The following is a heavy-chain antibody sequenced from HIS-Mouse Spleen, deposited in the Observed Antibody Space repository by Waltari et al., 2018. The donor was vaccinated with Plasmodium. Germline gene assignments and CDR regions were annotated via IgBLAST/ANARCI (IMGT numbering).Heavy chain of an antibody. J-gene: IGHJ2*01. V-gene: IGHV3-7*01. Sequence: EVQLVVSGGGLVQPGGSLRLSSAASVFSFSSYWMSWVRQAPGKGLEWVANIKQDGSEKYYVDSVKGRFTISRDNAKNSLYLQMNSLRAEDTAVYYCASSWYWYFDLWGRGTLVTVSS. CDR1: VFSFSSYW. CDR2: IKQDGSEK. CDR3: ASSWYWYFDL. D-gene: IGHD6-13*01.